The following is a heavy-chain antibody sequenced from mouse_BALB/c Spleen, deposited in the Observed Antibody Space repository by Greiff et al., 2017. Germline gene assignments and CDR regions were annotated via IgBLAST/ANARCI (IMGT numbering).Heavy chain of an antibody. J-gene: IGHJ3*01. Sequence: VQLKQSGAELVRSGASVKLSCTASGFNIKDYYMHWVKQRPEQGLEWIGWIDPENGDTEYAPKFQGKATMTADTSSNTAYLQLSSLTSEDTAVYYCNAPRFAYWGQGTLVTVSA. V-gene: IGHV14-4*02. CDR1: GFNIKDYY. CDR3: NAPRFAY. CDR2: IDPENGDT.